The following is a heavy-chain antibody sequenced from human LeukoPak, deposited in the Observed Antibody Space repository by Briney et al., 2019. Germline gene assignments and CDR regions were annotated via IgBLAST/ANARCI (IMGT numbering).Heavy chain of an antibody. Sequence: GASVKVSCKASGYTFTDYSMHWVRQAPGQGLEWMGLIKPNSGTTNYAQSFQGRVTMTRDTSISTAYMELSSLRSDDTAVYYLSTVTRYHSDGYTSRGYNDFWAEGPVLRVS. J-gene: IGHJ4*02. CDR2: IKPNSGTT. CDR1: GYTFTDYS. CDR3: STVTRYHSDGYTSRGYNDF. D-gene: IGHD5-24*01. V-gene: IGHV1-2*02.